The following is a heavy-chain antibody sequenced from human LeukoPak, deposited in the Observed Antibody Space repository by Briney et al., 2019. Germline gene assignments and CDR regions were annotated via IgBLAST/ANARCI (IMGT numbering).Heavy chain of an antibody. Sequence: PGGSLRLSCAASGFTFSDSYMTWVRQAPGKGVEWVAYISGSGHDINYSDSVKGRFTISRDNAKNSLYLQMSSLRVEDTAVYYCTRDPRHVDSCDQATLVTVSA. CDR2: ISGSGHDI. D-gene: IGHD6-6*01. CDR3: TRDPRHVDS. V-gene: IGHV3-11*04. CDR1: GFTFSDSY. J-gene: IGHJ5*01.